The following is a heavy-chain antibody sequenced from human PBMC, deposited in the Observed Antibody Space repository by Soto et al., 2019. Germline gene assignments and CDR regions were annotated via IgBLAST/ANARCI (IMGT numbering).Heavy chain of an antibody. CDR3: AKDSWRIVGTTGRFDY. D-gene: IGHD1-26*01. CDR1: GFTFSNYA. CDR2: ISGSGAGT. V-gene: IGHV3-23*01. J-gene: IGHJ4*02. Sequence: EVQLLESGGGLVQPGGSLRLSCSASGFTFSNYAMSWVRQAPGKGLEWVSAISGSGAGTYYADSVTGRFTISRDNYKNTLYLQMNSLRAEDTAVYYCAKDSWRIVGTTGRFDYWGQGTRVTVSS.